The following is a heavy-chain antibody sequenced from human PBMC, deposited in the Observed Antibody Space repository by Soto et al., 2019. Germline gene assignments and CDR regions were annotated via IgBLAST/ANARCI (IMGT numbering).Heavy chain of an antibody. CDR2: IIPIFGTA. J-gene: IGHJ6*02. D-gene: IGHD3-3*01. Sequence: SVEVSCRASGGTFSSYAISWVRRAPGQGLEWMGGIIPIFGTANYAQKFQGRVTITADESTSTAYMELSSLRSEDTAVYYCARGSRFLEWSPWYYGMDVWGQGTTVTVSS. CDR3: ARGSRFLEWSPWYYGMDV. CDR1: GGTFSSYA. V-gene: IGHV1-69*13.